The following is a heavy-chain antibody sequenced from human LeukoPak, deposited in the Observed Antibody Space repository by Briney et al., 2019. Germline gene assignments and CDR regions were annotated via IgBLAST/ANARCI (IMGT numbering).Heavy chain of an antibody. CDR3: ARAPYYFDS. J-gene: IGHJ4*02. CDR2: INQDERAK. Sequence: GGSLRLSCAASGFTFSRYWMSWVRQAPGKGLEWVASINQDERAKFYVDSVKGRFTIFRDNSDNSLFLQMNFLRAEDTAFYYCARAPYYFDSWGQGTLVTVSS. CDR1: GFTFSRYW. V-gene: IGHV3-7*01.